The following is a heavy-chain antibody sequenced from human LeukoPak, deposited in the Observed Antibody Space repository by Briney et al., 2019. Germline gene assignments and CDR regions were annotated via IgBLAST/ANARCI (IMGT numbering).Heavy chain of an antibody. CDR2: ISSSSSYT. D-gene: IGHD3-10*01. CDR3: ARDYDGSATFDY. V-gene: IGHV3-11*06. CDR1: GFTFSDYY. Sequence: GGALRLSCAASGFTFSDYYMSWIRPAPGKGLGWGLYISSSSSYTNYADSVKGRFTISRDNAKNSLYLQMNSLRAEDTAVYYCARDYDGSATFDYWGQGTLVTVSS. J-gene: IGHJ4*02.